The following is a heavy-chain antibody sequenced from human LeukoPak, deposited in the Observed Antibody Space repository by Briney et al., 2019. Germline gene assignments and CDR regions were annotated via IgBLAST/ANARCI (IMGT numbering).Heavy chain of an antibody. CDR1: GFTFSSYS. CDR2: ISSSSSYI. D-gene: IGHD2-8*02. CDR3: AREHWSTPDN. Sequence: PVGSLRLSCAASGFTFSSYSMNWVRQAPGKGLEWVSSISSSSSYIYYADSVKGRFTISRDNAKNALYLQMNSLRVEDTAVYYCAREHWSTPDNWGQGTLVTVSS. J-gene: IGHJ4*02. V-gene: IGHV3-21*01.